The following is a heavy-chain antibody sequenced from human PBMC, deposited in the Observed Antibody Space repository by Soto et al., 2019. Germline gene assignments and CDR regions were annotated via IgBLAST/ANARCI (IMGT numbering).Heavy chain of an antibody. J-gene: IGHJ5*02. Sequence: GASVKVSCKPSGYTFTTYGISWVRQAPGQGLEWMGWISAYNGNTNYAQKLQGRVTMTTDTSTSTAYMELRSLRSDDTAVYYCARVEALASIDPWGQGTLVTVSS. CDR3: ARVEALASIDP. CDR1: GYTFTTYG. CDR2: ISAYNGNT. V-gene: IGHV1-18*01.